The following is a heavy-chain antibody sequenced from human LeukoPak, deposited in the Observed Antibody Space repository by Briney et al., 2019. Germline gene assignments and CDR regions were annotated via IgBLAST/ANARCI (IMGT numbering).Heavy chain of an antibody. V-gene: IGHV3-23*01. CDR2: ISGSGGST. Sequence: GGSLSLSCAPSGFTFSSYAMSWVRQAPGKGLEGVSAISGSGGSTYYADSVKGRFTISRDNSKNTLYLQMNSLRAEDTAVYYCAKFATRAVTSAFDYWGQGTLVTVSS. CDR3: AKFATRAVTSAFDY. D-gene: IGHD1-14*01. CDR1: GFTFSSYA. J-gene: IGHJ4*02.